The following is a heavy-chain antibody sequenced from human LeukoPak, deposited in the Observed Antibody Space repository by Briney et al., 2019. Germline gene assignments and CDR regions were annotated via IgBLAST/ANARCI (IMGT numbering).Heavy chain of an antibody. CDR1: GFTFSSYS. D-gene: IGHD5-24*01. J-gene: IGHJ4*02. V-gene: IGHV3-48*01. CDR3: ARESVGWLQSRGPFDY. CDR2: ISSSSSTI. Sequence: GGSLRLSCAASGFTFSSYSMNWVRQAPGKGLEWVSYISSSSSTIYYADSVKGRFTISRDNAKNSLYLQMNSLRAEDTAVYYCARESVGWLQSRGPFDYWGQGTLVTVSS.